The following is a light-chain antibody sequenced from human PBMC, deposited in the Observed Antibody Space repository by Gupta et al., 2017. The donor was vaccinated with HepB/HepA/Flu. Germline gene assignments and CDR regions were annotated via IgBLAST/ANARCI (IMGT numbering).Light chain of an antibody. Sequence: QSALTQPPSASASPGQSVTISCTGTSSDVGAYKYVSWYQQHPGKAPKLIIYEVSKWPSGVPDRFSGSKSGNTASLTVSGLQAEDEADYYCSSYAGSNNVVFGGGTNLTVL. CDR1: SSDVGAYKY. J-gene: IGLJ2*01. V-gene: IGLV2-8*01. CDR3: SSYAGSNNVV. CDR2: EVS.